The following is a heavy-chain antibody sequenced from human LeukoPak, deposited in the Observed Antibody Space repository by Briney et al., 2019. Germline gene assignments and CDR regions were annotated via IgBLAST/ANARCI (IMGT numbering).Heavy chain of an antibody. CDR3: ARDKETYYYGSGTHGLDY. CDR1: GFTFSIYG. Sequence: PGGSLRLSCAASGFTFSIYGMHWVRQAPGKGLEWVAFIWNDGSSTYNADLVKGRFTISRDNSKNTLYLQMNSLRAEDTAVYYCARDKETYYYGSGTHGLDYWGQGTLVTVSS. D-gene: IGHD3-10*01. CDR2: IWNDGSST. J-gene: IGHJ4*02. V-gene: IGHV3-33*01.